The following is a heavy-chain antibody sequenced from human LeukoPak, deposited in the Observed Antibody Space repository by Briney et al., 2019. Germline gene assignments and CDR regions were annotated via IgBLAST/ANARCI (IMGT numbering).Heavy chain of an antibody. J-gene: IGHJ6*03. CDR2: ISSSGSTT. Sequence: AGSLRLSCAASGFTFSHYYMSWIRQAPGKGLKWVSNISSSGSTTYYADSVKGRFTISRDNAKNSLYLQMNSLRAEDTAVYYCARVAATRAYYYMDVCGKGTTVTVSS. CDR1: GFTFSHYY. CDR3: ARVAATRAYYYMDV. V-gene: IGHV3-11*01. D-gene: IGHD5-12*01.